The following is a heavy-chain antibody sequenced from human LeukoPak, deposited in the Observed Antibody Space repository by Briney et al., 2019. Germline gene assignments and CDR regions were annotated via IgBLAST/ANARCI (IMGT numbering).Heavy chain of an antibody. Sequence: GGSLRLSCAASGLTFDDYAMHWVRQAPEKGLEWVSLISGDGGSTYYADSVKGRFTISRDNSKNSLYLQMNSLRTEDTALYYCAKDRSSSSLGYYYGMDVWGQGTTVTVSS. J-gene: IGHJ6*02. V-gene: IGHV3-43*02. CDR2: ISGDGGST. CDR1: GLTFDDYA. CDR3: AKDRSSSSLGYYYGMDV. D-gene: IGHD6-6*01.